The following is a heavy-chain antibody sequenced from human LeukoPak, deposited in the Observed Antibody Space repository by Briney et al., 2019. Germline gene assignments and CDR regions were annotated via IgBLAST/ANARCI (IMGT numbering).Heavy chain of an antibody. Sequence: SETLSLTCTVSGGSISSYYWSWIRQPPGKGLGWIGYIYYSGSTNYNPSLKSRVTISVDTSKNQFSLKLSSVTAADTAVYYCARVVVGPYYYGMDVWGQGTTVTVSS. V-gene: IGHV4-59*01. CDR2: IYYSGST. J-gene: IGHJ6*02. CDR1: GGSISSYY. CDR3: ARVVVGPYYYGMDV. D-gene: IGHD2-21*01.